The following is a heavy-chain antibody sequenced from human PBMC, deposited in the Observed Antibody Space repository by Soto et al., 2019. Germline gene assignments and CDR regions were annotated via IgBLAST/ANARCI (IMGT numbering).Heavy chain of an antibody. J-gene: IGHJ5*02. CDR3: AKDGGVLWFGEFNWFDP. V-gene: IGHV3-23*01. CDR1: GFTFSSYA. CDR2: ISGSGGST. D-gene: IGHD3-10*01. Sequence: GGSLRLSCAASGFTFSSYAMSWVRQAPGKGLEWVSAISGSGGSTYYADSVKGRFTISRDNSKNTLYLQMNSLRAEDTAVYYCAKDGGVLWFGEFNWFDPWGQGTLVTVSS.